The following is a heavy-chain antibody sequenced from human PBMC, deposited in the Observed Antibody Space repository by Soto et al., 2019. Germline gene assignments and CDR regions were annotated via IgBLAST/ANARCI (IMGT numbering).Heavy chain of an antibody. J-gene: IGHJ4*02. CDR3: ARSPHANYYDSSGYYYPFDY. CDR1: GGSISRDGFY. Sequence: XGTLSLTCNVSGGSISRDGFYWSWIRQFPGKGLEWIGYIYYSGSTNYNPSLKSRVTISVDTSKNQFSLKLSSVTAADTAVYYCARSPHANYYDSSGYYYPFDYWGQGTLVTVSS. V-gene: IGHV4-61*08. CDR2: IYYSGST. D-gene: IGHD3-22*01.